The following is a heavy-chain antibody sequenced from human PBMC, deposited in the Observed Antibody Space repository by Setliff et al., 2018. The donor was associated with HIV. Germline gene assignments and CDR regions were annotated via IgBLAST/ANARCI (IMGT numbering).Heavy chain of an antibody. CDR1: GYLTELS. D-gene: IGHD6-19*01. V-gene: IGHV1-24*01. J-gene: IGHJ4*02. CDR2: FDPEDGDT. CDR3: ATAKEVWLAEGGFDY. Sequence: ASVKVSCKVSGYLTELSMHWVRQASGKGFEWMGRFDPEDGDTLYAHKFQGRVTMTEDTSTDTAYLELSGLRSEDTAVYYCATAKEVWLAEGGFDYWGQGTLDTVSS.